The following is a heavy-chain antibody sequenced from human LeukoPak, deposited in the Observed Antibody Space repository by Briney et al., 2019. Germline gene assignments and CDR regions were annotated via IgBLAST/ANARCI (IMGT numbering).Heavy chain of an antibody. CDR2: IKEDGSEK. J-gene: IGHJ4*01. CDR3: ARDGGHSTDFDY. V-gene: IGHV3-7*01. CDR1: GFTFSNYW. D-gene: IGHD2/OR15-2a*01. Sequence: PGGSLRLSCAPAGFTFSNYWLSWVRQSPGKGLEWVANIKEDGSEKYYVNSVNGRFTISRDNAKNSLYLQMNSLRAEDTALYYCARDGGHSTDFDYWGHGTLVTV.